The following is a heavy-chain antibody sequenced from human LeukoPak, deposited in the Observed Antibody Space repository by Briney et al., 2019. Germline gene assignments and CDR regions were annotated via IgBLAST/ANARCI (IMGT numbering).Heavy chain of an antibody. J-gene: IGHJ4*02. V-gene: IGHV2-5*02. CDR1: GFSLSTSGVG. Sequence: SGPTLVKPTQTLTLTCTFSGFSLSTSGVGVGWIRQPPGKALEWLALIYWDDDKRYSPSLKSRLTITKDTSKNQVVLTMTNMDPVDTATYYCARQSSYYYHSSGSNGMDYWGQGTLVTVSS. D-gene: IGHD3-22*01. CDR2: IYWDDDK. CDR3: ARQSSYYYHSSGSNGMDY.